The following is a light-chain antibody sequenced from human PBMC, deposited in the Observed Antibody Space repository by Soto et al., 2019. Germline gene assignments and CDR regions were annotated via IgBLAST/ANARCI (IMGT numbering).Light chain of an antibody. CDR3: QKYDSAPRT. V-gene: IGKV1-27*01. Sequence: DIQMTQSPSSLSASVGDRVTIACQASQDISNYLNWYQQKPGKAPKLLIYDASTLKAGIPSRFSGSGAGTDFTLTISSLQPEDVTTYYCQKYDSAPRTFGQGTKVDI. J-gene: IGKJ1*01. CDR1: QDISNY. CDR2: DAS.